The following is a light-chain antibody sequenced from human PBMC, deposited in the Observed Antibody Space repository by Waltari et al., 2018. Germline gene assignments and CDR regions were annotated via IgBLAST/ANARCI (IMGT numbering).Light chain of an antibody. Sequence: EIVLTQSPATLSMSPGERATAPCRAGQSVCSSLAWYQQKHGQAPRLLIYGASTRATGVPVRFSGGGSGTDFTLTISSLQSEDFAVYYCQQYTRWPEYTFGQGTKLEIK. CDR3: QQYTRWPEYT. V-gene: IGKV3-15*01. CDR2: GAS. J-gene: IGKJ2*01. CDR1: QSVCSS.